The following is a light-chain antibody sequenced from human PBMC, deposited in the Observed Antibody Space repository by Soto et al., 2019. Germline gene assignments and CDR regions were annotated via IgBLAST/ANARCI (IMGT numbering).Light chain of an antibody. CDR1: QTTSSW. Sequence: DIQMTQSPSTLSASVGDRVSITCRASQTTSSWLAWYQQKPGKAPDLLIYRAFSLESGVPSRFSGSGSGTEFTLTISSLLPDDRATYYCQQYNSYPLTFGGGTKVEIK. J-gene: IGKJ4*01. V-gene: IGKV1-5*03. CDR3: QQYNSYPLT. CDR2: RAF.